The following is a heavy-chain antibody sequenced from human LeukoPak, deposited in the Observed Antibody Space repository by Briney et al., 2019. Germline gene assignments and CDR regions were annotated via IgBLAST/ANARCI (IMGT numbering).Heavy chain of an antibody. Sequence: SETLSLICTVSGGSISSYYWSWIRQPPGKGLEWIGYIYYSGSTNYNPSLKSRVTISVDTSKNQFSLKLSSVTAADTAVYYCARAAVAGGLIDYWGQGTLVTVSS. CDR1: GGSISSYY. J-gene: IGHJ4*02. CDR3: ARAAVAGGLIDY. V-gene: IGHV4-59*01. CDR2: IYYSGST. D-gene: IGHD6-19*01.